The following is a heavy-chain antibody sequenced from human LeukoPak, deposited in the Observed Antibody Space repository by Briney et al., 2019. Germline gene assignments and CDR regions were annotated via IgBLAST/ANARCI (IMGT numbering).Heavy chain of an antibody. D-gene: IGHD2-2*01. CDR2: INPSGGST. J-gene: IGHJ3*02. Sequence: ASVKVSCKASGYTFTSYYMHWVRQAPGQGLEWMGIINPSGGSTSYAQKFQGRVTITADESTSTAYMELSSLRSEDTAVYYCARSGCSSTSCYVAAFDIWGQGTMVTVSS. V-gene: IGHV1-46*01. CDR1: GYTFTSYY. CDR3: ARSGCSSTSCYVAAFDI.